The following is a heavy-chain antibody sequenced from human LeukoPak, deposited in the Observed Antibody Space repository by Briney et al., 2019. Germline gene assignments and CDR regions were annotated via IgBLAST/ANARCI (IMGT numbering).Heavy chain of an antibody. Sequence: SETLSLTCAVYGGSFSGYYWSWIRQPPGKGLEWIGEINHSGSTNYNPSLKSRVTISVDTSKNQFSLKLSSVTAADTAVYYCARYCSSTSCSDYYFDYWGQGTLVTVSS. CDR1: GGSFSGYY. D-gene: IGHD2-2*01. CDR2: INHSGST. J-gene: IGHJ4*02. CDR3: ARYCSSTSCSDYYFDY. V-gene: IGHV4-34*01.